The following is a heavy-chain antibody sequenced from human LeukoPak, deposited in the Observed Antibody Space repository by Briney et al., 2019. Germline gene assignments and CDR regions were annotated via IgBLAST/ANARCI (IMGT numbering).Heavy chain of an antibody. J-gene: IGHJ6*03. Sequence: GGSLRLSCAASGFAFSSYAMSWVRQAPGKGLELVSAISGSGGSTYYADSVKGRFTISRDNSKNTLYLQMNSLRAEDTAVYYCAKGKGYYYYMDVWGKGTTVTVSS. CDR2: ISGSGGST. CDR3: AKGKGYYYYMDV. V-gene: IGHV3-23*01. CDR1: GFAFSSYA.